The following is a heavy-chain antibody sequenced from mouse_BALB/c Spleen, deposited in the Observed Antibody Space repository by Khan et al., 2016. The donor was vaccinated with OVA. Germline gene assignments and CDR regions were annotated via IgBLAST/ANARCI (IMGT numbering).Heavy chain of an antibody. CDR3: ASFEDK. J-gene: IGHJ2*01. CDR1: GFSLTSYG. V-gene: IGHV2-9*02. Sequence: VELVESGPGLVAPSQGLSITCTVSGFSLTSYGVHWVRQPPGQGLEWLGVIWAGGGTNYNSALMSRRRVSIDNTKSQVFLKMISLQTDDTAMYYCASFEDKWGQGTMLTVS. CDR2: IWAGGGT.